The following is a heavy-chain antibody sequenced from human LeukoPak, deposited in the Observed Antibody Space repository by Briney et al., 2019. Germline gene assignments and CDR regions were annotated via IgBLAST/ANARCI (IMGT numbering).Heavy chain of an antibody. CDR3: ARQFSDIVATVFDY. Sequence: SETLSLTCTVSGGSISSYYWSWIRQPPGKGLEWIGYIYYSGSTNYNPSLKSRVTISVDTSKNQFSLKLSSVTAADTAVYYCARQFSDIVATVFDYWGQGTLVTVSS. D-gene: IGHD5-12*01. CDR1: GGSISSYY. J-gene: IGHJ4*02. CDR2: IYYSGST. V-gene: IGHV4-59*08.